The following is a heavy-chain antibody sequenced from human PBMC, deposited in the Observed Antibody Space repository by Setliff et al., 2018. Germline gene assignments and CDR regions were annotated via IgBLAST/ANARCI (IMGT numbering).Heavy chain of an antibody. CDR1: GYTFTSYG. J-gene: IGHJ4*02. V-gene: IGHV1-18*01. CDR3: ARVSRTIVAARGFDY. CDR2: ISGYNGNT. D-gene: IGHD1-26*01. Sequence: ASVKVSCKASGYTFTSYGISWVRQAPGQGLEWMGWISGYNGNTNYAQKLQGRVTLTTDTATSTAYMELSSLRSEDTAVYYCARVSRTIVAARGFDYWGQGTLVTVSS.